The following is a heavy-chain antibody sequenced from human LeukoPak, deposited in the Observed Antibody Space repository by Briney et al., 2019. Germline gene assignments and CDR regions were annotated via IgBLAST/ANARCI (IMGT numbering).Heavy chain of an antibody. D-gene: IGHD3-3*01. CDR3: ARGAIFGVSTRGHGMDV. V-gene: IGHV1-8*01. Sequence: ASVKVSCKASGYPFTTYDINWVRQAPGQGLGWVAWMNPNSGGTVYAQKFQGRVTLARDTSIGTAYMELNSLRSEDTAVYYCARGAIFGVSTRGHGMDVWGQGTTVTVSS. CDR2: MNPNSGGT. J-gene: IGHJ6*02. CDR1: GYPFTTYD.